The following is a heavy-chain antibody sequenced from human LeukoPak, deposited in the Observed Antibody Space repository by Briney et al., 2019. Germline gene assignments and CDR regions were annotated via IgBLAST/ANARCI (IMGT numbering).Heavy chain of an antibody. D-gene: IGHD1-26*01. V-gene: IGHV3-23*01. Sequence: GGSLRLSCAASGFTFSSYAMSWVRQAPGKGLEWVSAISGSGGSTYYADSVKGRFTISRDNSKNTLYLQMNSLRAEDTAVYYCAKFILGATKENYYYGMDVWGQGTTVTVSS. CDR2: ISGSGGST. CDR3: AKFILGATKENYYYGMDV. CDR1: GFTFSSYA. J-gene: IGHJ6*02.